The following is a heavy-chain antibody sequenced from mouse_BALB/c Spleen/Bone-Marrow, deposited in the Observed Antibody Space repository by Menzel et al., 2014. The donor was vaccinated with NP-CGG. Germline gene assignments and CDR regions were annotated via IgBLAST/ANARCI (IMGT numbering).Heavy chain of an antibody. Sequence: VHVKQSGAELVKPGASAKLSCTASGFNIKDTYMHWVKQRPEQGLEWIGRIDPANGNTKYDPKFQGKATITADTSSNTAYLQLSSLPSEDTAVYYCTTYYGSRFTYWGQGTLVTVSA. CDR2: IDPANGNT. CDR3: TTYYGSRFTY. V-gene: IGHV14-3*02. D-gene: IGHD2-9*01. CDR1: GFNIKDTY. J-gene: IGHJ3*01.